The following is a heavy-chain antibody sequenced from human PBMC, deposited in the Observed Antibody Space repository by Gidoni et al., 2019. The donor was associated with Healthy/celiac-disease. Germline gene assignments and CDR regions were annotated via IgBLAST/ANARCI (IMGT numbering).Heavy chain of an antibody. Sequence: QVTLKESGPVLVKPTETLTLTCTVSGFSLSNARMGVSWIRQPPGEALEWLAHIFSNDEQSYSTSLKSRLTISKDTSKSQVVLTMTNMDPVDTATYYCARIGIAAAGTVGAFDIWGQGTMVTVSS. J-gene: IGHJ3*02. V-gene: IGHV2-26*01. D-gene: IGHD6-13*01. CDR3: ARIGIAAAGTVGAFDI. CDR2: IFSNDEQ. CDR1: GFSLSNARMG.